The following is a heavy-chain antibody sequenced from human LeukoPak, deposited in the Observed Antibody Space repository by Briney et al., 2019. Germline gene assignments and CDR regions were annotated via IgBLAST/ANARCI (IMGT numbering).Heavy chain of an antibody. V-gene: IGHV1-8*01. J-gene: IGHJ4*02. CDR1: GYSFTSFD. D-gene: IGHD2-21*02. CDR2: MNPHSGHT. CDR3: TRGFFADGNGDYNKELDF. Sequence: ASVKVSCKASGYSFTSFDVNWVRQATGQGLEWMGWMNPHSGHTGYAQKFQGRVIMTSDTSISTAFMELSSLGSEDTAVYYCTRGFFADGNGDYNKELDFWGQGTQVTVSS.